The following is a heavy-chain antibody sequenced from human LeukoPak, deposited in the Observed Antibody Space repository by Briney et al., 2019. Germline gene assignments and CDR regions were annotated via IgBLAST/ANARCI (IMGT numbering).Heavy chain of an antibody. V-gene: IGHV3-7*05. CDR3: AREIGSAARGR. D-gene: IGHD6-13*01. J-gene: IGHJ4*02. CDR1: GFTFDSYW. CDR2: IKEDGGER. Sequence: GGSLRLSCVASGFTFDSYWMSWVRQAPGKGLEWVANIKEDGGERYYVDSVKGRFTIARDNAKNSMYLQMDSLRAEDTAMYYCAREIGSAARGRWGQGTLVTVSS.